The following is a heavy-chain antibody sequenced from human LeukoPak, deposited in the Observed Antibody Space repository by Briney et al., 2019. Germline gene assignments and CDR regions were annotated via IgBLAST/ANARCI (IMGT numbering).Heavy chain of an antibody. D-gene: IGHD2-2*01. Sequence: GESLKISCKGSGYSFTSYWIGWVRQMPGKGLEWMGIIYPGDSDTRYSPSFQGQVTISADKSISTAYLQWSSLRAEDTAVYYCASSEIVVPAAIYWFDPWGQGTLVTVSS. CDR1: GYSFTSYW. CDR3: ASSEIVVPAAIYWFDP. CDR2: IYPGDSDT. V-gene: IGHV5-51*01. J-gene: IGHJ5*02.